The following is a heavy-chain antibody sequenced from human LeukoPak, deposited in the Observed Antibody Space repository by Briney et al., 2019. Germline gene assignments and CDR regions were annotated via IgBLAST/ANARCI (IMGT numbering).Heavy chain of an antibody. Sequence: LAGGSLRLSCAASGFTFSSSWMHWVRQAPGKGLVWVSRIKGDGSTTSYADSVKGRFTISRDNAKNTLYLQMSSLRAEDTAVYYCARGDIWPLWGRGTLVTVSS. J-gene: IGHJ2*01. CDR3: ARGDIWPL. CDR2: IKGDGSTT. CDR1: GFTFSSSW. V-gene: IGHV3-74*01.